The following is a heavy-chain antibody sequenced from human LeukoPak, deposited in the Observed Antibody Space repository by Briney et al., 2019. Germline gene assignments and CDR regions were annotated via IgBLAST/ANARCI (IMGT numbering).Heavy chain of an antibody. V-gene: IGHV3-30*18. D-gene: IGHD3-22*01. CDR2: ISYDGSNK. CDR3: AKSGDYYDSSGYHDLDY. CDR1: GFTFSSYG. Sequence: GGSLRLPCAASGFTFSSYGMHWVRQAPGKGLEWVAVISYDGSNKYYADSVKGRFTISRDNSKNTLYLQMNSLRAEDTAVYYCAKSGDYYDSSGYHDLDYWGQGTLVTVSS. J-gene: IGHJ4*02.